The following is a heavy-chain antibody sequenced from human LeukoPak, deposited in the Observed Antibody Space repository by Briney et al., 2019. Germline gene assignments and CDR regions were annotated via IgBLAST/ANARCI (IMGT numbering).Heavy chain of an antibody. CDR3: ARVGNYYDSSGYYTPKGFDY. Sequence: GGSLRLSCAASGFTFSDYSMNWVRQAPGKGLEWVSYISLPSTIYYADSVKGRFTVSRDNAKISLYLQMNSLRAEDTAVYYCARVGNYYDSSGYYTPKGFDYWGQGTLVTVSS. D-gene: IGHD3-22*01. V-gene: IGHV3-48*01. J-gene: IGHJ4*02. CDR1: GFTFSDYS. CDR2: ISLPSTI.